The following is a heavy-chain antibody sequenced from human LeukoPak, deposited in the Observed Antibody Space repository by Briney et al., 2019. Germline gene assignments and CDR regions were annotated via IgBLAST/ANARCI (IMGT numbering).Heavy chain of an antibody. Sequence: GGSLRLSCAASGFSFKDYNMHWVRQAPGKGLEWVSYISSSGSTIYYADSVKGRFTISRDNAKNSLYLQMNSLRAEDTAVYYCAGLGITMIGGVWGKGTTVTISS. J-gene: IGHJ6*04. CDR2: ISSSGSTI. CDR3: AGLGITMIGGV. D-gene: IGHD3-10*02. V-gene: IGHV3-48*04. CDR1: GFSFKDYN.